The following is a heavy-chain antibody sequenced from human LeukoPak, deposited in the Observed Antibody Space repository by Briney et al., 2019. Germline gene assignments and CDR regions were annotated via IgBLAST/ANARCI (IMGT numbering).Heavy chain of an antibody. D-gene: IGHD2-2*01. Sequence: ASVKVSYKASGRTFSSYAISWVRQAPGQGLEWMGGIIPIFCTAHYAQKLQGRVTITADESTRTAYMELSSLRSEDTAVYYCASTYCSSTSCYWFDPWGQGTLVTVSS. V-gene: IGHV1-69*13. J-gene: IGHJ5*02. CDR3: ASTYCSSTSCYWFDP. CDR2: IIPIFCTA. CDR1: GRTFSSYA.